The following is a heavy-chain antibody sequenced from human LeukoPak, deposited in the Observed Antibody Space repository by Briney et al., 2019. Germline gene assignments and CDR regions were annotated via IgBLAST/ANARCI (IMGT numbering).Heavy chain of an antibody. D-gene: IGHD3-22*01. CDR2: IKQDGSEK. Sequence: GGSLRLSCAASGFTFSSYWMSWVRQAPGKGLEWVANIKQDGSEKYHVDSVKGRFTISRDNAKNSLYLQMNSLRAEDTAVYYCARDYYDSSHPRIDYWGQGTLVTVSS. CDR1: GFTFSSYW. V-gene: IGHV3-7*01. CDR3: ARDYYDSSHPRIDY. J-gene: IGHJ4*02.